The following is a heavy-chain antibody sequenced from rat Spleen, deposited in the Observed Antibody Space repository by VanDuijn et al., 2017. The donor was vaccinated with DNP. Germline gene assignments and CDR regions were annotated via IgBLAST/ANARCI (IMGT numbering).Heavy chain of an antibody. V-gene: IGHV5S13*01. J-gene: IGHJ2*01. Sequence: EVQLVESGGGLVQPGRSLKLSCAASGFTFSNYGMAWVRQAPTKGLEWVASISTGGGNTYYRDSVKGRFTISRDNAKNTQYLQMNTLRSEDMATYYCVRWNSGHFDYWGQGVMVTVSS. CDR2: ISTGGGNT. D-gene: IGHD4-3*01. CDR3: VRWNSGHFDY. CDR1: GFTFSNYG.